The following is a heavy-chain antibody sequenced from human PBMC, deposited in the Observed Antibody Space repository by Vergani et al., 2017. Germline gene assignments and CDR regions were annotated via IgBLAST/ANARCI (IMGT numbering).Heavy chain of an antibody. V-gene: IGHV4-34*01. D-gene: IGHD5-24*01. CDR1: GGSFSGYY. CDR2: INHSGST. J-gene: IGHJ4*02. Sequence: QVQLQQWGAGLLKPSETLSLTCAVYGGSFSGYYWSWIRQPPGKGLEWIGEINHSGSTNYNPSLKSRVTISVDTSKNQFSLKLSSVTAADTAVYYCARASVGMAGNDFDYWGRGTLVTVSS. CDR3: ARASVGMAGNDFDY.